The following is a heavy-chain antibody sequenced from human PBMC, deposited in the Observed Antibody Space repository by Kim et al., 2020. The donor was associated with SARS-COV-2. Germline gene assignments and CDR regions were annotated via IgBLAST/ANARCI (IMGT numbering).Heavy chain of an antibody. D-gene: IGHD4-17*01. CDR2: GTA. CDR3: ARMGGDYSL. V-gene: IGHV1-69*01. J-gene: IGHJ4*02. Sequence: GTATYAQKFQGRVTITADESTSTAYMELSSLRSEDTAVYYCARMGGDYSLWGQGTLVTVSS.